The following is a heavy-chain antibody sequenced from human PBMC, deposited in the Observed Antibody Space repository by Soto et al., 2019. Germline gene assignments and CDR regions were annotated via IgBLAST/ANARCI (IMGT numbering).Heavy chain of an antibody. D-gene: IGHD1-20*01. V-gene: IGHV3-21*01. J-gene: IGHJ3*02. Sequence: GGSLRLSCAASGFTFSNYGMIWVRQAPGKGLEWVSFISSSSTYIFYADSVKGRLTISRDNAKNSLSLQMNSLRAEDTAVYYCARDASVNGSSRAFDIWGQGTMVTVSS. CDR3: ARDASVNGSSRAFDI. CDR1: GFTFSNYG. CDR2: ISSSSTYI.